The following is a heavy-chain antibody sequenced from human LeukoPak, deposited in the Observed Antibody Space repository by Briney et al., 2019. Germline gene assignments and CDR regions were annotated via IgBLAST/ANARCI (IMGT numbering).Heavy chain of an antibody. J-gene: IGHJ4*02. Sequence: GESLKISCKGSGYSFPSYWIGWVRQMPGKGLEWMGIIYPGDSNTRYSPSFHGQVTISADKSISTAYLQWSSLKASDTAMYYCARASITIFGVVIIPHYFDSWGQGTLVTVSS. CDR1: GYSFPSYW. V-gene: IGHV5-51*01. CDR3: ARASITIFGVVIIPHYFDS. D-gene: IGHD3-3*01. CDR2: IYPGDSNT.